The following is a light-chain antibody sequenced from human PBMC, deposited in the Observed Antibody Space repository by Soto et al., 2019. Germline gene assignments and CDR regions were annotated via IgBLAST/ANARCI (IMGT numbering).Light chain of an antibody. CDR1: QSVTTN. CDR2: GAS. Sequence: ERVMTQSPATLSVSPGERATLSCRASQSVTTNLAWYQQKPGQAPRLLIYGASTRATGVPARFSGSGSGTEFTLTITTLQSEDFAIYYCQQYNNWPPITFGQGTRLEIK. J-gene: IGKJ5*01. V-gene: IGKV3-15*01. CDR3: QQYNNWPPIT.